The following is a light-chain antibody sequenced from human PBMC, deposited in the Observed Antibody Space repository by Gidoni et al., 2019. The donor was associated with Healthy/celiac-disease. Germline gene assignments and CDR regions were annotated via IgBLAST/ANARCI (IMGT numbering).Light chain of an antibody. J-gene: IGKJ5*01. V-gene: IGKV3-11*01. CDR3: QQRSNWPIT. CDR1: QSVSSY. Sequence: EIVLTQSPATLSLSPGERATLSCRASQSVSSYLAWYQQKPGQAPRLLIYDASSGSGTDFTLTISSLEPEDFAVYYCQQRSNWPITFXQXTRLEIK. CDR2: DAS.